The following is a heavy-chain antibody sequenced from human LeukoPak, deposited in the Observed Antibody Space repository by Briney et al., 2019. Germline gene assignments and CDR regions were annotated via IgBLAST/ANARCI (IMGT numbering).Heavy chain of an antibody. D-gene: IGHD3-10*01. V-gene: IGHV1-2*02. CDR1: GYTFGAYY. Sequence: ASVKVSCKASGYTFGAYYMYWVRQAPGQGLEWMGWIRPNSGGTNYTQRFQGRVTMTRDTSINTAYMELSRLRSDDTAVYYCARPDYGSGSYFDYWGQGTLVTVSS. CDR3: ARPDYGSGSYFDY. J-gene: IGHJ4*02. CDR2: IRPNSGGT.